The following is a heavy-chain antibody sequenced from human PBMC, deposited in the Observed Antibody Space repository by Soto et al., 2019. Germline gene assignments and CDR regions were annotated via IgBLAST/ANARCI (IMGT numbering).Heavy chain of an antibody. V-gene: IGHV3-30-3*01. Sequence: PXGSLRLSCAASVFTFSSYAMHCVRHSPGKWLEWVAVISYDGSNKYYADSVKGRFTISRDNSKNTLYLQMNSLRAEDTAVYYCARDPSAQYSRGRYFWFHPWGQGTLVTVSS. CDR1: VFTFSSYA. J-gene: IGHJ5*02. CDR2: ISYDGSNK. D-gene: IGHD6-19*01. CDR3: ARDPSAQYSRGRYFWFHP.